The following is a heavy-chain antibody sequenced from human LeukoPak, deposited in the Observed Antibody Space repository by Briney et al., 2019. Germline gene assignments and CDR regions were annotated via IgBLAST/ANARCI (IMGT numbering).Heavy chain of an antibody. CDR1: GFTFSSYG. V-gene: IGHV3-33*01. CDR2: IWYDGSNK. D-gene: IGHD2-15*01. Sequence: GGSLRLSCAASGFTFSSYGMHGVRQAPGKGLEGVAVIWYDGSNKYYADSVKGRFTISRDNSKNTLYVQMNSMRAEDKAVYYCARDLDARYCSGGSCSGCDYWGQGTLVTVSS. CDR3: ARDLDARYCSGGSCSGCDY. J-gene: IGHJ4*02.